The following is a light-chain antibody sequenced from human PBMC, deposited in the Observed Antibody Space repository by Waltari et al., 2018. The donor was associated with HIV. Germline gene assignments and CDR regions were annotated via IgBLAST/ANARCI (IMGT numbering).Light chain of an antibody. CDR3: QQYNNWPGIT. Sequence: EIVMTQSPATLSVSPGERATLSCRASQSINNNLARYQQKPRQAPRLLIYGASTGATGIPARFSGSGSGTEFTLTISSLQSEDFAVYYCQQYNNWPGITFGPGTKVDIK. CDR1: QSINNN. J-gene: IGKJ3*01. V-gene: IGKV3-15*01. CDR2: GAS.